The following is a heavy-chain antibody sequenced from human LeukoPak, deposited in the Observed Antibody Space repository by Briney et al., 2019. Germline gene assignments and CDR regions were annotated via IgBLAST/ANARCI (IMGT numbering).Heavy chain of an antibody. CDR2: ISYDGSNK. J-gene: IGHJ4*02. D-gene: IGHD3-16*01. V-gene: IGHV3-30*03. CDR1: GFTFSSYG. CDR3: ARMWGIGGVFYYFDY. Sequence: PGGSLRLSCAASGFTFSSYGMHWVRQAPGKGLEWVAVISYDGSNKYYADSVKGRFTISRDNSKNTLYLQMNGLRAEDTAVYYCARMWGIGGVFYYFDYWGQGTLVTVSS.